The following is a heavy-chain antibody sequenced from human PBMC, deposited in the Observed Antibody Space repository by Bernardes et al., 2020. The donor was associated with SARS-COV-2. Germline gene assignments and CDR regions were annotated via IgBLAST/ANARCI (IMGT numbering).Heavy chain of an antibody. Sequence: GGSLRLSCVVSGFTFSSYAMSWVRQAPGKGLEWVSAISGSGGNTYYADSVKGRFTISRDNSKNTLYMQMNSLRAEDTAVYYCAKSSLRDFGGLSTLSDYWGQGTLVTVSS. CDR3: AKSSLRDFGGLSTLSDY. J-gene: IGHJ4*02. D-gene: IGHD3-10*01. CDR2: ISGSGGNT. CDR1: GFTFSSYA. V-gene: IGHV3-23*01.